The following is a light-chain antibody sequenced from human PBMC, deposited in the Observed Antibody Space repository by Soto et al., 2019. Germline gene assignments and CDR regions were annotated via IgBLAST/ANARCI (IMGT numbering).Light chain of an antibody. V-gene: IGLV2-11*01. J-gene: IGLJ1*01. CDR2: LVS. Sequence: QSALTQPRSVSGSPGQSVTISCTGTSSDVGGYNYVSWYQQHPGKAPKVMIYLVSKRPSGVPDRFSGSKSGNTASLTISGLQAEDEADYYCCSHAGNYIYVFGTGTKVTVL. CDR1: SSDVGGYNY. CDR3: CSHAGNYIYV.